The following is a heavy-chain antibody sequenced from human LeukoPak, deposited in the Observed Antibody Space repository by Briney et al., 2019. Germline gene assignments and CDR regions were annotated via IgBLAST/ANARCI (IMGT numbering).Heavy chain of an antibody. CDR3: AKDVQLVPAGYFQH. J-gene: IGHJ1*01. CDR2: ISWNSGSI. D-gene: IGHD6-13*01. CDR1: GFTFDDYA. V-gene: IGHV3-9*01. Sequence: GGSLRLSCAASGFTFDDYAMHWVRQAPGKGLEWVSGISWNSGSIGYADSVKGRFTISRDNAKNSLYLQMSSLRAEDTALYYCAKDVQLVPAGYFQHWGQGTLVTVSS.